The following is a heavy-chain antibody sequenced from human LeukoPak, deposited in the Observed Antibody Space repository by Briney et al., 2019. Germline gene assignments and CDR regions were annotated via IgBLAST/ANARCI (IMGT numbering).Heavy chain of an antibody. CDR1: GFAFSNYR. Sequence: GGSLRLSCTTSGFAFSNYRMYWVRQAPGKGLEWVSRIKSDGSGITYSDAVEGRFTISRDNFKNTFLQMNSLRDEDTAMYYCVRGQTIDYWGQGTLVTVSS. J-gene: IGHJ4*02. CDR2: IKSDGSGI. V-gene: IGHV3-74*03. D-gene: IGHD3-3*01. CDR3: VRGQTIDY.